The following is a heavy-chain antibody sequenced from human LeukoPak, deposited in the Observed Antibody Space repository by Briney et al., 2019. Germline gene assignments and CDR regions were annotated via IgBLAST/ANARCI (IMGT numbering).Heavy chain of an antibody. CDR3: ARDSKFLTGYVGAFDI. Sequence: SETLSLTCTVSGGSISSYYWSWIRQPPGKGLEWIGYIYYSGSTNYNPSLKSRVTISVDTSKNQFSLKLSSVTAADTAVYYCARDSKFLTGYVGAFDIWGQGTMVTVSS. D-gene: IGHD3-9*01. V-gene: IGHV4-59*01. J-gene: IGHJ3*02. CDR2: IYYSGST. CDR1: GGSISSYY.